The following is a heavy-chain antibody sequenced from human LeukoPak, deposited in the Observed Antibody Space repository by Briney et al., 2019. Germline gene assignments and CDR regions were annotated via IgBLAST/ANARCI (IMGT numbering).Heavy chain of an antibody. J-gene: IGHJ5*02. V-gene: IGHV4-59*08. CDR1: GASISSYY. CDR2: VYYSGIT. D-gene: IGHD3-10*01. CDR3: ANHGRGAHLES. Sequence: QVHLQESGPGLVKPSETLSLTCTVSGASISSYYWSWIRQPPGKGLEWIAYVYYSGITNYNPSLNSRVTVSLATSKEQFSLRLSSVTAADTAVYYCANHGRGAHLESWGQGTLVSVSS.